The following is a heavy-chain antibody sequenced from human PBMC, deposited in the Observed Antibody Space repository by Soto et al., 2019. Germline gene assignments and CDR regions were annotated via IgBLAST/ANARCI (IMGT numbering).Heavy chain of an antibody. J-gene: IGHJ4*02. V-gene: IGHV3-30*03. CDR1: RYSLSRYA. Sequence: GGSLRLSCAASRYSLSRYAMHWVRQGPGMGLEWVAGISYDGSENHYADSVKGRFTISRDNSKNTVSLQMNSLRREDTAVYFCAGSMGTNFDSWGQGTLVTVSS. D-gene: IGHD1-1*01. CDR2: ISYDGSEN. CDR3: AGSMGTNFDS.